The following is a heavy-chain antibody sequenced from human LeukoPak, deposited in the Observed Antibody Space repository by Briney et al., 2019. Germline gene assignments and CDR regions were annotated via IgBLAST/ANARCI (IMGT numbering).Heavy chain of an antibody. CDR3: ARVAGIAARPDF. D-gene: IGHD6-6*01. V-gene: IGHV1-2*02. J-gene: IGHJ4*02. Sequence: ASVKVSCKASGYTFTGYYMHWVRQAPGQGLEWTGWINPNSGDTNYPQKFQGRVTMTRDMSISAAFMELSRLTSDDTAVYYCARVAGIAARPDFWGQGTLVTVSS. CDR1: GYTFTGYY. CDR2: INPNSGDT.